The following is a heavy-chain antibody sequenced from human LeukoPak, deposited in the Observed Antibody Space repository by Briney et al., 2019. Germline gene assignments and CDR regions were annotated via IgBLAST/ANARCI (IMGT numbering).Heavy chain of an antibody. D-gene: IGHD1-26*01. Sequence: GGSLRLSCAASGFTFSSYGMHWVRQAPGKGLEWVAFIRYDGSNKYYADSVKGRFTISRDNSKNTLYLQMNSLRAEDTAVYYCAREEHYYYYMDVWGKGTTVTISS. J-gene: IGHJ6*03. CDR2: IRYDGSNK. CDR3: AREEHYYYYMDV. V-gene: IGHV3-30*02. CDR1: GFTFSSYG.